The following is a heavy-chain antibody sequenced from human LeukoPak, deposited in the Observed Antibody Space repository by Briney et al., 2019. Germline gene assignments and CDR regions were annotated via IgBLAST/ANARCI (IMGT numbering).Heavy chain of an antibody. V-gene: IGHV4-59*08. CDR2: IYYNGIT. D-gene: IGHD6-19*01. CDR3: ARAVSGRFDY. Sequence: SETLSLTCTVSGGSISSYYWSWIRQSPGKGLEWIGHIYYNGITNYNPSLKSRVTISVDTSKNQFSLKLSSVTAADTAIYYCARAVSGRFDYWGQGTLVTVSS. J-gene: IGHJ4*02. CDR1: GGSISSYY.